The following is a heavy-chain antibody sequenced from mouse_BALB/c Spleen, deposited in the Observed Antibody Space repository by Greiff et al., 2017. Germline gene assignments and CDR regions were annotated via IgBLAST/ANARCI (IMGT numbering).Heavy chain of an antibody. J-gene: IGHJ4*01. CDR1: GYSITSGYS. V-gene: IGHV3-1*02. CDR2: IHYSGST. Sequence: EVKLEESGPDLVKPSQSLSLSCTVTGYSITSGYSWHWIRQFPGNKLEWMGYIHYSGSTNYNPSLKRRISVTRDTSMNQFFLQLNSVTTEDTAAYSSAREILGGGCAMDYWGQGTSVTVSS. CDR3: AREILGGGCAMDY. D-gene: IGHD3-3*01.